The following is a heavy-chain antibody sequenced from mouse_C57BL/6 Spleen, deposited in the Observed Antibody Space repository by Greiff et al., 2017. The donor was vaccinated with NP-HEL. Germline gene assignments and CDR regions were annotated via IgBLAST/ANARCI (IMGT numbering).Heavy chain of an antibody. CDR3: ARSEGLLQGGMDY. D-gene: IGHD3-1*01. CDR2: INPNYGTT. CDR1: GYSFTDYN. Sequence: VQLKQSGPELVKPGASVKISCKASGYSFTDYNMNWVKQRNGKSLEWIGVINPNYGTTCYNQKFKGKATLTVDQSSSTAYMQLNSLTSEDSAVYYCARSEGLLQGGMDYWGQGTSVTVSS. J-gene: IGHJ4*01. V-gene: IGHV1-39*01.